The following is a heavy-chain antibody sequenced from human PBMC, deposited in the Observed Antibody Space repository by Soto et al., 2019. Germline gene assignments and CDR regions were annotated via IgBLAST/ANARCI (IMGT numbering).Heavy chain of an antibody. CDR2: IYYSGST. CDR3: ARRYGDASDY. CDR1: GGSISSYY. D-gene: IGHD4-17*01. Sequence: PSETLALTCTVYGGSISSYYWRWIRQPPGKGLEWIGYIYYSGSTNYNPSLKSRVTISVDTSKNQFSLKLSSVTAADTAVYYCARRYGDASDYWGQGTLVTVSS. V-gene: IGHV4-59*08. J-gene: IGHJ4*02.